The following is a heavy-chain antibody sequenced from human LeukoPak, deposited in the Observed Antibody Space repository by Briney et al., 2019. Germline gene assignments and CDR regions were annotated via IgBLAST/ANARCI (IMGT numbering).Heavy chain of an antibody. CDR1: GFTISSYG. Sequence: PGGSLRLSCAGSGFTISSYGMSWVRQGPGKGLEWVSAISGSAGDTYYADSVKGRFTISRDNSKNTLYLQMNSLRAEDTAVYYCARGLVGAHTDYYYYGMDVWGQGTTVTVSS. D-gene: IGHD1-26*01. CDR3: ARGLVGAHTDYYYYGMDV. CDR2: ISGSAGDT. J-gene: IGHJ6*02. V-gene: IGHV3-23*01.